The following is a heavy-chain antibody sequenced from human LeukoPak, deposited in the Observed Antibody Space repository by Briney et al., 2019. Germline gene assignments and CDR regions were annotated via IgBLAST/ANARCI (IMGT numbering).Heavy chain of an antibody. D-gene: IGHD3-22*01. CDR3: ARDYYDSSGYPRGDDAFDI. CDR1: GGSISSYY. J-gene: IGHJ3*02. Sequence: PSETLSLTCTVSGGSISSYYWSWIRQPAGKGLEWIGRIYTSGSTNYNPSLKSRVTMSVDTSKNQFSLKLSSVTAADTAVYYCARDYYDSSGYPRGDDAFDIWGQGTMVTVSS. V-gene: IGHV4-4*07. CDR2: IYTSGST.